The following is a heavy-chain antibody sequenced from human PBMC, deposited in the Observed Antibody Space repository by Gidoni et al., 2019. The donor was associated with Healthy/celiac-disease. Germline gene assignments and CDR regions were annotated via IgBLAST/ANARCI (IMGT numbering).Heavy chain of an antibody. CDR2: IRYDGSNK. CDR3: AKGGSGSWVYYYYMDV. D-gene: IGHD3-10*01. V-gene: IGHV3-30*02. J-gene: IGHJ6*03. Sequence: FIRYDGSNKYYADSVKGRFTISRDNSKNTLYLQMNSLRAEDTAVYYCAKGGSGSWVYYYYMDVWGKGTTVTVSS.